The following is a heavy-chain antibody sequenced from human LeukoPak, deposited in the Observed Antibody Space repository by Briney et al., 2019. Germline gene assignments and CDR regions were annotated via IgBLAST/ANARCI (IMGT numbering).Heavy chain of an antibody. Sequence: SETLSLTCTVSGGSISSSSDYWGWIRQAPGKGLEWIGSIYYHENTYYNSSLKSRVTISVDTSKNQFPLKLNSVTAADTAVYFCARRAYSAAYWKHFDYWGQGTLVTVSS. CDR3: ARRAYSAAYWKHFDY. V-gene: IGHV4-39*01. J-gene: IGHJ4*02. CDR2: IYYHENT. CDR1: GGSISSSSDY. D-gene: IGHD1-1*01.